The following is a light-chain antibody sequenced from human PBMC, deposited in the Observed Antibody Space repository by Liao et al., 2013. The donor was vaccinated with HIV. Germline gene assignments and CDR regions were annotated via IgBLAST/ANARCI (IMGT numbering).Light chain of an antibody. J-gene: IGLJ2*01. CDR1: NLGDKH. Sequence: SYDLTQPPSVSVSPGQTATISCSGQNLGDKHASWYQQKPGQSPVLVIYQDVKRPSGIPERFSGSNSGDTATLTISGTQAADEADYYCQAWDSSTGDVVFGGGTKLTVL. V-gene: IGLV3-1*01. CDR3: QAWDSSTGDVV. CDR2: QDV.